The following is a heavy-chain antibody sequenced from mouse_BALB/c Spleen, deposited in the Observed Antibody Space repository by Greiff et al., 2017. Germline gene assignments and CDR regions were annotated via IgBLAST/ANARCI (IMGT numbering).Heavy chain of an antibody. V-gene: IGHV5-9*03. CDR2: ISSGGGNT. D-gene: IGHD1-1*01. J-gene: IGHJ4*01. Sequence: DVMLVESGGGLVKPGGSLKLSCAASGFTFSSYTMSWVRQTPEKRLEWVATISSGGGNTYYPDSVKGRFTISRDNAKNNLYLQMSSLRSEDTALYYCARYTTVVATDAMDYWGQGTSVTVSS. CDR3: ARYTTVVATDAMDY. CDR1: GFTFSSYT.